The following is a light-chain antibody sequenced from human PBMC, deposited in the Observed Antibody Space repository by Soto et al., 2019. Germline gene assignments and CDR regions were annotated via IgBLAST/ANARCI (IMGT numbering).Light chain of an antibody. J-gene: IGLJ1*01. CDR3: GTWDSSLSAGYV. V-gene: IGLV1-51*01. Sequence: QSVLTQPPSVSAAPGQKVTISCSGSSSNIGNNYVSWYQQLPGTAPKLLICDNNKRPSGIPDRFSGSKSGTSATLGITGLQTGDEADYYCGTWDSSLSAGYVFGTGTKVTVL. CDR1: SSNIGNNY. CDR2: DNN.